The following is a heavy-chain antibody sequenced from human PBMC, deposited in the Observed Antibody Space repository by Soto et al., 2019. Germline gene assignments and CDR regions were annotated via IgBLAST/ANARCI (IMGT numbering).Heavy chain of an antibody. D-gene: IGHD2-2*01. CDR3: AKDPIVVVPAAMGSRGENWFDP. V-gene: IGHV3-23*01. J-gene: IGHJ5*02. Sequence: EVQLLESGGGLVQPGGSLRLSCAASGFTFSSYAMSWVRQAPGKGLEWVSAISGSGGSTYYADSVKGRFTISRDNSKNTLYLQMNSLRAEDTAVYYCAKDPIVVVPAAMGSRGENWFDPWGQGTLVTVSS. CDR2: ISGSGGST. CDR1: GFTFSSYA.